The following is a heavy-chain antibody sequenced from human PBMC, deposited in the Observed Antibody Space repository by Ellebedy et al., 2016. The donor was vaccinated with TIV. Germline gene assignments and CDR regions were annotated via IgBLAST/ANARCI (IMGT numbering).Heavy chain of an antibody. J-gene: IGHJ4*02. D-gene: IGHD3-22*01. Sequence: PGGSLRLSCAGYGITSSDPYMDWVRQEPGKGLEWIGRTRNEPSIYTTEYAASVEGRFTISRDISKNSVYLQMDNLKTEDAGMYYCARPHWDYYHRSGYYWGQGTLVTVSS. CDR2: TRNEPSIYTT. V-gene: IGHV3-72*01. CDR3: ARPHWDYYHRSGYY. CDR1: GITSSDPY.